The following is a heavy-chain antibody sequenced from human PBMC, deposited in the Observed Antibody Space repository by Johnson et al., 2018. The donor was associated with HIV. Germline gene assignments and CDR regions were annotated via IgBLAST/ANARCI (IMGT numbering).Heavy chain of an antibody. CDR3: ARDGRDLVTRGGFDV. V-gene: IGHV3-23*04. CDR2: ISGSVGNT. J-gene: IGHJ3*01. D-gene: IGHD5-18*01. CDR1: GFTFSSYA. Sequence: VQLVESGGGLVQPGGSLRLSCAASGFTFSSYAMSWVRQAPGKGLEWVSAISGSVGNTYYADSVKGRFTISRDNSRNMLYLQMNRLRPEDTAVDYCARDGRDLVTRGGFDVWGPGTVVTVSS.